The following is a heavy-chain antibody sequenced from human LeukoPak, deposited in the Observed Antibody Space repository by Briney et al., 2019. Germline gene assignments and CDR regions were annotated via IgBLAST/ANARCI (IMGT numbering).Heavy chain of an antibody. D-gene: IGHD6-13*01. J-gene: IGHJ4*02. Sequence: SETLSLTCTVSGGSISSSSYYWGWIRQPPGKGLEWIGSIYYSGSTYYNPSLKSRVTISVDTSKNQFSLKLSSVTAADTAVYYCARDILDSSSDYWGQGTLVTVSS. V-gene: IGHV4-39*07. CDR2: IYYSGST. CDR3: ARDILDSSSDY. CDR1: GGSISSSSYY.